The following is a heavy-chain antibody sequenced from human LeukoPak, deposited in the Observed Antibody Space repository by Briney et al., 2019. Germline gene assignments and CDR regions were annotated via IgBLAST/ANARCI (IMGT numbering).Heavy chain of an antibody. CDR1: GYTFTGYY. CDR2: INPNSGGP. D-gene: IGHD3-9*01. Sequence: ASVKVSCKASGYTFTGYYMHWVRQAPGQGLEWMGWINPNSGGPNYAQKFQGRVTMTSDTSISTAYMELSRLTSDDTAVYYCASRSLLRYFDWLPMHKYYYYYMDVWGKGTTVTVSS. CDR3: ASRSLLRYFDWLPMHKYYYYYMDV. V-gene: IGHV1-2*02. J-gene: IGHJ6*03.